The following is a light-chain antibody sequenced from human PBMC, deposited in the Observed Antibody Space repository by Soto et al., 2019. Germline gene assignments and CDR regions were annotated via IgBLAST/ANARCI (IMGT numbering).Light chain of an antibody. CDR3: QQYYISPVT. V-gene: IGKV4-1*01. CDR2: WAS. CDR1: QSVFYGSNNKNY. Sequence: DIVMTQSPDSLAVSLGERATINCKSSQSVFYGSNNKNYLAWYQQKPGQPPKLLIYWASTRESGVPDRFSGSGSRPDFTLTISSLQAEDVAVYCCQQYYISPVTFGPGTRVDVK. J-gene: IGKJ3*01.